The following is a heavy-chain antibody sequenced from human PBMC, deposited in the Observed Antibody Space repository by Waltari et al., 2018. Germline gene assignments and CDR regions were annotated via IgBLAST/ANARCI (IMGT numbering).Heavy chain of an antibody. Sequence: EVQLVESGGGLVNPGGSLRLSCAASGCPFIISWLDCVRQAPGKGLEWIARIKTQSDGGGATYYAAPVTGRFTVSRDDSKNMLYLQMSSLKTEDTAMYYCTTDQGDSYTFYSFDYWGQGTLVTVSS. D-gene: IGHD3-16*02. V-gene: IGHV3-15*01. J-gene: IGHJ4*02. CDR1: GCPFIISW. CDR3: TTDQGDSYTFYSFDY. CDR2: IKTQSDGGGAT.